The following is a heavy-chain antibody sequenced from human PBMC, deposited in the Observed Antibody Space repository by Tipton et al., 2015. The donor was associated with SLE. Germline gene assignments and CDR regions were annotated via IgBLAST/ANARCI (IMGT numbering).Heavy chain of an antibody. CDR2: SSSRGTIK. D-gene: IGHD3-3*01. J-gene: IGHJ6*02. V-gene: IGHV3-48*03. CDR1: GFTFSSYE. CDR3: ARGNSYFGFWSGQPDYGMDV. Sequence: SLRLSCAGSGFTFSSYEMNWVRQAPGKGLEWVSYSSSRGTIKYYADSVKGRFSISRDNAKNSLYLQMNSLRAEDTAVYFCARGNSYFGFWSGQPDYGMDVWGQGTTVIVSS.